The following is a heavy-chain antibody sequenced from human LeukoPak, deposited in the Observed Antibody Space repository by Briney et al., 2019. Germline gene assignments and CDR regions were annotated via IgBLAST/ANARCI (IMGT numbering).Heavy chain of an antibody. CDR3: AREGFYYGSGSYASDI. D-gene: IGHD3-10*01. V-gene: IGHV4-34*01. Sequence: PSETLSLTCAVYGGSFSGYYWSWLRQPPGKGLEWLGEINHSGSTNYNPSLKSRVTISVDTSKNQFSLKPSSVTAADTAVYYCAREGFYYGSGSYASDIWGQGTMVTVSS. J-gene: IGHJ3*02. CDR2: INHSGST. CDR1: GGSFSGYY.